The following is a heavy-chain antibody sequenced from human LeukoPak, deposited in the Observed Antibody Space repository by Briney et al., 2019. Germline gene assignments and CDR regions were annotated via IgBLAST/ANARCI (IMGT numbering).Heavy chain of an antibody. CDR1: GGSISSLY. CDR3: ARVRVGSKWSYGSFDS. Sequence: SETLSLTCTVSGGSISSLYWSWIRQPAGKGLEWIGRFYTSGSTNYNPSLKSRVTMSVDTSKNQFSLGLSSVTAADTAIYYCARVRVGSKWSYGSFDSWGQGALVTVSS. D-gene: IGHD3-10*01. J-gene: IGHJ4*02. CDR2: FYTSGST. V-gene: IGHV4-4*07.